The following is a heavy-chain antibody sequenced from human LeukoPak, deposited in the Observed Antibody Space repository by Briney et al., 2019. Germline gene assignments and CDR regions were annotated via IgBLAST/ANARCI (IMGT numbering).Heavy chain of an antibody. D-gene: IGHD2-2*02. CDR1: GGTFSSYA. CDR2: IIPIFGTA. Sequence: ASVKVSCTASGGTFSSYAISWVRQAPGQGLEWMGGIIPIFGTANYAQKFQGRVTITADESTSTAYMELSSLRSEDTAVYYCARAQPAAITFLYFQHWGQGTLVTVSS. V-gene: IGHV1-69*13. CDR3: ARAQPAAITFLYFQH. J-gene: IGHJ1*01.